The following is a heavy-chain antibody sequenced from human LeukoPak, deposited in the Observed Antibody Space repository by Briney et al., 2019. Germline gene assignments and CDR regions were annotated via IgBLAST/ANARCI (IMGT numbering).Heavy chain of an antibody. CDR3: ASSGTVTTLFDY. D-gene: IGHD4-17*01. J-gene: IGHJ4*02. Sequence: GASVKVSCKASGYTFTSYYMHWVRQAPGQGLEWMGIINPSGGSTSYAQKFQGRVTMTRDTSTSTVYMELSSLGSEDTAVYYCASSGTVTTLFDYWGQGTLVTVSS. V-gene: IGHV1-46*01. CDR1: GYTFTSYY. CDR2: INPSGGST.